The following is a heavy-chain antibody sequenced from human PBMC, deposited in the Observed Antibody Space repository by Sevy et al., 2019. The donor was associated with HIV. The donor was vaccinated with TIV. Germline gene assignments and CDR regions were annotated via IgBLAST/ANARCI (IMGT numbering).Heavy chain of an antibody. CDR2: ISWDGGST. Sequence: GGSLRLSCAASGFTFDDYAMHWVRQAPGKGLEWVSLISWDGGSTYYADSVKGRFTISRDNSKNSLYLQMNSLRAEDTALYYCAKDGGDYDFWSTKGYYYGMDVWGQGTTVTVSS. CDR1: GFTFDDYA. CDR3: AKDGGDYDFWSTKGYYYGMDV. J-gene: IGHJ6*02. D-gene: IGHD3-3*01. V-gene: IGHV3-43D*04.